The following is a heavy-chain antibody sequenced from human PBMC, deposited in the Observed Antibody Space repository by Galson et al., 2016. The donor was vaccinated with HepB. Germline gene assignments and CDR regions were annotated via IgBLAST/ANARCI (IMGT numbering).Heavy chain of an antibody. CDR3: ARAYYYGMDV. V-gene: IGHV3-33*08. J-gene: IGHJ6*02. Sequence: SLRLSCAASGFTFSSYGMHWVRQAPGKGLDWVAVIWYDGSNKYYADSVKGRFTISRDNSKNTLYLQMNSLRAEDTAVYYCARAYYYGMDVWGQGTTVTVSS. CDR1: GFTFSSYG. CDR2: IWYDGSNK.